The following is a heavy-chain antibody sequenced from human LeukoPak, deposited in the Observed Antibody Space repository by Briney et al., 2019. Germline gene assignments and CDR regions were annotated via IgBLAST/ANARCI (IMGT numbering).Heavy chain of an antibody. Sequence: GGSLRLSCAASGFTFSSYEMNWVRQAPGEGLEWVSYISSSGSTIYYADSVKGRFTISRDNAKNSLYLQMNSLRAEDTAVYYCASDGMATIRSFDYWGQGTLVTVSS. CDR1: GFTFSSYE. CDR2: ISSSGSTI. D-gene: IGHD5-24*01. CDR3: ASDGMATIRSFDY. V-gene: IGHV3-48*03. J-gene: IGHJ4*02.